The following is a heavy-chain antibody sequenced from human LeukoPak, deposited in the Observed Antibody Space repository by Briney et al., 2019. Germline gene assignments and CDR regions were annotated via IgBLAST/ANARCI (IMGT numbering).Heavy chain of an antibody. D-gene: IGHD3-22*01. Sequence: GSLRLSCTASGFTFSGYSMNWIRQAPGKGLGWVSSFGTRSTSIYHAGSVEGRFAISRDNAKNSLYLQMNSLRAEDTALYYCAREVSEGFDFWGQGTLVTVSS. CDR3: AREVSEGFDF. CDR1: GFTFSGYS. CDR2: FGTRSTSI. J-gene: IGHJ4*02. V-gene: IGHV3-21*01.